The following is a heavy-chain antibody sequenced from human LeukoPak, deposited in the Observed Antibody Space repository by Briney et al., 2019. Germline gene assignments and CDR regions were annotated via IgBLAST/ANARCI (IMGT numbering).Heavy chain of an antibody. Sequence: ASVKVSCKASGYTFNDYYIHWVRQAPGQGLEWMGWVNPNTGTTNYAQKFQGRVTLTRDTSISTAYMELSSLTSDDTAVYYCARQSYGSSYYFDYWGQGTLVTVSS. CDR3: ARQSYGSSYYFDY. CDR1: GYTFNDYY. D-gene: IGHD6-6*01. CDR2: VNPNTGTT. J-gene: IGHJ4*02. V-gene: IGHV1-2*02.